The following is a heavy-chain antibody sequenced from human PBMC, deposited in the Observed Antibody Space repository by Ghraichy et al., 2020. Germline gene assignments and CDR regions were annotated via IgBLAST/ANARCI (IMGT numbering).Heavy chain of an antibody. CDR1: GFTFSSYA. Sequence: LSLTCAASGFTFSSYATSWVRQAPGKGLEWVSAISGSGGSTYYADSVKGRFTISRDNSKNTLYLQMNSLRAEDTAVYYCAKTYYYDSSGYYFYYYGMDVWGQGTTVTVSS. V-gene: IGHV3-23*01. CDR3: AKTYYYDSSGYYFYYYGMDV. J-gene: IGHJ6*02. CDR2: ISGSGGST. D-gene: IGHD3-22*01.